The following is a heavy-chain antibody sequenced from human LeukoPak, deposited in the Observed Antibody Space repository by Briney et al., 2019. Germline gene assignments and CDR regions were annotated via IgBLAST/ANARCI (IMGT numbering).Heavy chain of an antibody. CDR2: MNPNSGNT. V-gene: IGHV1-8*01. CDR1: GYTFTSYD. J-gene: IGHJ4*02. CDR3: ARAVRIVGSNPLLGPFEYYFDS. Sequence: ASVKVSCKASGYTFTSYDINWVRQATGQGLEWMGWMNPNSGNTGYAQKFQDRVTLNINTSRSTAYMHLSSLRYEDTAVYYCARAVRIVGSNPLLGPFEYYFDSWGQGTLVTVSS. D-gene: IGHD1-26*01.